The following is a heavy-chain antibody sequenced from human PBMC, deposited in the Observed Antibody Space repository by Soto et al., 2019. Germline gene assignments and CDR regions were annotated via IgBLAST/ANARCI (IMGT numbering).Heavy chain of an antibody. J-gene: IGHJ4*02. Sequence: SETLSLTCTVSGGSISSYYWSWIRQPPGKGLEWIGYIHYSGSTNYNPSLKSRVTISVDTSKNQFSLKLSSVTAADTAVYYCARHEVTVDGSGSPNFDYWGQGTLVTVSS. V-gene: IGHV4-59*08. CDR1: GGSISSYY. D-gene: IGHD3-10*01. CDR2: IHYSGST. CDR3: ARHEVTVDGSGSPNFDY.